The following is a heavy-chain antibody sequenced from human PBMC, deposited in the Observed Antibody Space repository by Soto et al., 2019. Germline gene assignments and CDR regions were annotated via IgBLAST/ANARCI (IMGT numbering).Heavy chain of an antibody. CDR1: GFTFNNYA. D-gene: IGHD3-3*01. Sequence: PGGSLRLSCAASGFTFNNYAMSWVRQTPVKGLEWVSAISGRIGTTYHADSVKGRFTISRDNSKNTVSLQMNNLRVDDTAVYYCTTDAYDFWSGSPPPPGMDAWGQGTTVTVSS. J-gene: IGHJ6*02. CDR2: ISGRIGTT. CDR3: TTDAYDFWSGSPPPPGMDA. V-gene: IGHV3-23*01.